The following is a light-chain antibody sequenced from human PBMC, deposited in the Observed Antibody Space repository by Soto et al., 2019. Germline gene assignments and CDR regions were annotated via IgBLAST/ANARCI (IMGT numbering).Light chain of an antibody. Sequence: EIVLTQSPGTLSLSPGERSTLSCRASQSFSSTYLAWYQQKPGQAPRLLIYGASSRATGIPDRFSGGGSGTDFSLTISRLDPEDFAVYYCQQYSSSPITCGQGTRREIK. V-gene: IGKV3-20*01. CDR2: GAS. CDR1: QSFSSTY. J-gene: IGKJ5*01. CDR3: QQYSSSPIT.